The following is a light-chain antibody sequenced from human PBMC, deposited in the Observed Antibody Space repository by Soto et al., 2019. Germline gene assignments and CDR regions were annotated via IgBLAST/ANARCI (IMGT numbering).Light chain of an antibody. V-gene: IGLV2-14*04. J-gene: IGLJ1*01. Sequence: TISCTGTSSYVGGYNYVSWYQQHPGKAPKLMIYDVSNRPSGVSNRFSGSKSGNTASLTISGLQAEDEADYYCSSYTSSSTLVVFGTGTKVTVL. CDR1: SSYVGGYNY. CDR3: SSYTSSSTLVV. CDR2: DVS.